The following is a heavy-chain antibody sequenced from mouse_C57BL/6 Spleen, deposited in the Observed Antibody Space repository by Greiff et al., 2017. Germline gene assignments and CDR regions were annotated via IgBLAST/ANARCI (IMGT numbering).Heavy chain of an antibody. CDR1: GFNIKNTY. CDR2: IDPANGNT. D-gene: IGHD1-1*01. Sequence: VQLQQSVAELVRPGASVKLSCTASGFNIKNTYMHWVKQRPEPGLEWIGRIDPANGNTKYAPKFQGKATITADTASNTAYLQLRSLTSEDTAIYYCASPYGSSSYYAMDYWGQGTSVTVSS. V-gene: IGHV14-3*01. J-gene: IGHJ4*01. CDR3: ASPYGSSSYYAMDY.